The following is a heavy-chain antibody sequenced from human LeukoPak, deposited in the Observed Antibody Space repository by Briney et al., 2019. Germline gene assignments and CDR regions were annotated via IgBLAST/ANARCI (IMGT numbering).Heavy chain of an antibody. CDR1: GFTFIKYS. CDR2: ISSSSSYI. V-gene: IGHV3-21*01. D-gene: IGHD1-14*01. J-gene: IGHJ4*02. CDR3: ARPNRGALFDY. Sequence: PGGSLRLSCAASGFTFIKYSVNWVRQAPGKGLEWVSSISSSSSYIYYGDSVKGRFTISRDNAKNSLYLQMNSLRAEDTAVYYCARPNRGALFDYWGQGTLVTVSS.